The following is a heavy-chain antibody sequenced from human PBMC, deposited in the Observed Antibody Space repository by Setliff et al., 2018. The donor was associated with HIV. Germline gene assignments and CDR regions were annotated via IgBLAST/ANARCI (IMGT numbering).Heavy chain of an antibody. Sequence: SETLSLTCAVSGYSISRGYFWVWVRQPPGKGLEWIGSVSHSGNTDYNISLKSRVTISIDNSNDHFSLKLRSVTAADTAVYYCVSQPESRWQIEYWGQGTLVTVSS. CDR1: GYSISRGYF. CDR2: VSHSGNT. J-gene: IGHJ4*02. CDR3: VSQPESRWQIEY. D-gene: IGHD3-10*01. V-gene: IGHV4-38-2*01.